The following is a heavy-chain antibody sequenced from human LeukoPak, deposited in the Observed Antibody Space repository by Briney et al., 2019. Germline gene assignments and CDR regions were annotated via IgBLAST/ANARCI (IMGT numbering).Heavy chain of an antibody. CDR1: GGSISSYY. CDR3: ATSGYCSSTSCRNNYYYCMDV. Sequence: SETLSLTCTVSGGSISSYYWSWIRQPAGKGLEWIGRIYTSGSTNYNPSLKSRVTMSVDTSKNQFSLKLSSVTAADTAVYYCATSGYCSSTSCRNNYYYCMDVWGKGTTVTVSS. J-gene: IGHJ6*03. D-gene: IGHD2-2*01. CDR2: IYTSGST. V-gene: IGHV4-4*07.